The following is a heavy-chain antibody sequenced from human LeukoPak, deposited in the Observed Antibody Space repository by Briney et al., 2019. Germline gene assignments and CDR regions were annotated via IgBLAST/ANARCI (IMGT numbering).Heavy chain of an antibody. CDR1: GYTFTSYF. V-gene: IGHV1-2*02. J-gene: IGHJ4*02. CDR3: ATTSRFGEFWSYDY. CDR2: INPKTGGT. Sequence: ASVKVSCKASGYTFTSYFMHWVRQAPGQGLEWMGWINPKTGGTNFAQQFHGRVTMARDTSITTAYMEMNSLRSDDTALYYCATTSRFGEFWSYDYWGQGTLVTVSS. D-gene: IGHD3-10*01.